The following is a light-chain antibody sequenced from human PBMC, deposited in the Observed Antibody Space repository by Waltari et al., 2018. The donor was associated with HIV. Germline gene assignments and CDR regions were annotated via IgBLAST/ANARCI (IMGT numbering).Light chain of an antibody. Sequence: SYVLPQPPSVSVAPGQTARLTCGGPNIGSKSVHWYQQRPGQAPVLVVYDDTDRPSGIFERFSGSNSGNTATLTITGVEAGDEADYYCQVWDTSTDHAVFGGGAMLTVL. CDR1: NIGSKS. J-gene: IGLJ3*02. CDR3: QVWDTSTDHAV. CDR2: DDT. V-gene: IGLV3-21*02.